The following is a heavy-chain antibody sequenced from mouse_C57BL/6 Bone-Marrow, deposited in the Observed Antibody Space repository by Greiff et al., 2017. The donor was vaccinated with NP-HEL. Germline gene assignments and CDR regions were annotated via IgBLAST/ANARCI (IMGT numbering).Heavy chain of an antibody. CDR2: IYPRSGNT. V-gene: IGHV1-81*01. D-gene: IGHD1-1*01. J-gene: IGHJ4*01. CDR3: ARGVLTTVVATDYAMDY. Sequence: QVQLKQSGAELARPGASVKLSCKASGYTFTSYGISWVKQRTGQGLEWIGEIYPRSGNTYYNEKFKGKATLTADKSSSTAYMELRSLTSEDSAVYFWARGVLTTVVATDYAMDYWGQGTSVTVSS. CDR1: GYTFTSYG.